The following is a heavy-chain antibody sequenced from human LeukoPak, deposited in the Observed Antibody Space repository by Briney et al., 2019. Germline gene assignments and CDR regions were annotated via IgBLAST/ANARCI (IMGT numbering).Heavy chain of an antibody. CDR3: ATSVRVRGVITYGMDV. Sequence: GESLKISCEGSGYSFTSYWIGWVRQMPGKGLEWMGIIYPGDSDTRYSPSFQGQVTISADKSISTAYLQWGSLKASDTAMYYCATSVRVRGVITYGMDVWGQGTTVTVSS. CDR1: GYSFTSYW. J-gene: IGHJ6*02. CDR2: IYPGDSDT. D-gene: IGHD3-10*01. V-gene: IGHV5-51*01.